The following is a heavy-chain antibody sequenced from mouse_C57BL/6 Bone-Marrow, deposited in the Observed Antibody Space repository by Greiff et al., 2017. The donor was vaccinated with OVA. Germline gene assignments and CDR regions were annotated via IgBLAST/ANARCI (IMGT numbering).Heavy chain of an antibody. CDR1: GYTFTSYW. Sequence: VQLQQPGAELVKPGASVKVSCKASGYTFTSYWMHWVKQRPGQGLEWIGRIHPSDSDTNYNQKFKGKATLTVDKSSSTAYMQPSSLTSEDSAVYYCAISLDSSGYYFDYWGQGTTLTVSS. V-gene: IGHV1-74*01. D-gene: IGHD3-2*02. CDR2: IHPSDSDT. CDR3: AISLDSSGYYFDY. J-gene: IGHJ2*01.